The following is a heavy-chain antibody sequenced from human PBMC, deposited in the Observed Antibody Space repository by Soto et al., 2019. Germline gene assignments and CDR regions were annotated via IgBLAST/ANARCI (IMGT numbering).Heavy chain of an antibody. CDR3: ARRGSGYYSFFDP. CDR2: IYYSGST. V-gene: IGHV4-61*01. Sequence: SSETLSLTCTVSGGSVSSGRYYWNWIRQPPGKGLEWIGYIYYSGSTNYNPSLKSRVTISIDTSKNQFSLKLTSVTAADTAVYYCARRGSGYYSFFDPWGQGTLVTVSS. CDR1: GGSVSSGRYY. D-gene: IGHD3-22*01. J-gene: IGHJ5*02.